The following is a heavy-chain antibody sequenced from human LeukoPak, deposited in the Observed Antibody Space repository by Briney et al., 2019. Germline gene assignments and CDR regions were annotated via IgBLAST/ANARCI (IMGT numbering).Heavy chain of an antibody. V-gene: IGHV1-69*13. J-gene: IGHJ4*02. CDR2: IIPIFGTA. D-gene: IGHD1-26*01. CDR1: VGTFISYA. CDR3: ARGIVGATYRFDY. Sequence: SVKVSCKASVGTFISYAISWVRQAPGQGLEWMGGIIPIFGTANYAQKFQGRVTITADESTSTAYMELSSLRSEDTAVYYCARGIVGATYRFDYWGQGTLVTVSS.